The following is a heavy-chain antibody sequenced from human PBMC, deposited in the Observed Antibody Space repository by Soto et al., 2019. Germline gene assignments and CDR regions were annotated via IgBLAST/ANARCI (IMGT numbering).Heavy chain of an antibody. CDR3: ARTGTIYYYYGMDV. J-gene: IGHJ6*02. CDR2: ISSSSSYI. D-gene: IGHD1-7*01. Sequence: EVQLVESGGGLVKPGGSLRLSCAASGFTFSSYSMNWVRQAPGKGLKWVSSISSSSSYIYYADSVKGRFTISRDNAKNSLYLQMNSLRAEDTAVYYCARTGTIYYYYGMDVWGQGTTVTVSS. V-gene: IGHV3-21*01. CDR1: GFTFSSYS.